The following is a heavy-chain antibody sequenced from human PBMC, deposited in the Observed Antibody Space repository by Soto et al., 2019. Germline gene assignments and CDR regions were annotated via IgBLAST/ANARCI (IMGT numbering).Heavy chain of an antibody. Sequence: GGSLRLSCAASGFTFSSYGMHWARQAPGKGLEWVAVIWYDGSNKYYADSVKGRFTISRDNSKNTLYLQMNSLRAEDTAVYYCARDRDYDSSGYYSPVAFDIWGQGTMVTVSS. D-gene: IGHD3-22*01. CDR1: GFTFSSYG. CDR2: IWYDGSNK. CDR3: ARDRDYDSSGYYSPVAFDI. V-gene: IGHV3-33*01. J-gene: IGHJ3*02.